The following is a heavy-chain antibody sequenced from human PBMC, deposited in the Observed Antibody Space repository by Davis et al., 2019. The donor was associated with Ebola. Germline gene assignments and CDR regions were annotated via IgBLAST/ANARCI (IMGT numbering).Heavy chain of an antibody. V-gene: IGHV3-30-3*01. D-gene: IGHD1-26*01. CDR1: GFTFSSYA. J-gene: IGHJ6*03. CDR2: ISYDGSNK. CDR3: ARDIVGRYMDV. Sequence: PGGSLRLSCAASGFTFSSYAMHWVRQAPGKGLEWVAVISYDGSNKYYADSVKGRFTISRDNSKNTLYLQMNSLRAEDTAVYYCARDIVGRYMDVWGKGTTVTVSS.